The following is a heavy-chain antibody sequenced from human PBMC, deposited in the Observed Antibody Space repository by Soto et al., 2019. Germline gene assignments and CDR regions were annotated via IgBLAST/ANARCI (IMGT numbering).Heavy chain of an antibody. CDR2: ISPNSGRP. Sequence: ASVKVSCKASGYTFNKYDITWVRQAPGQGLEWLGLISPNSGRPSYAQKFEGRVTMTTDTSTTTAYLELRSLRADDTGVYYCARGSPQFWQLFDNWGQGALVTVSS. CDR1: GYTFNKYD. CDR3: ARGSPQFWQLFDN. V-gene: IGHV1-18*04. J-gene: IGHJ4*02. D-gene: IGHD3-3*01.